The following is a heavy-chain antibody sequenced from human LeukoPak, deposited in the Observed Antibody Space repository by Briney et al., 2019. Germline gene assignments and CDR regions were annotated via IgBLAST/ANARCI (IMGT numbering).Heavy chain of an antibody. D-gene: IGHD3-3*01. CDR2: IHYSGST. CDR3: ASKYYDFWSGYSANNWFDP. CDR1: GGSISGYY. J-gene: IGHJ5*02. Sequence: SETLSLTCTVSGGSISGYYWSWIRQPPGKGLEWIAYIHYSGSTNYNPSLKSRVTISVDTSKNQFSLNLSSVTAADTAVYYCASKYYDFWSGYSANNWFDPWGQGTLVTVSS. V-gene: IGHV4-59*08.